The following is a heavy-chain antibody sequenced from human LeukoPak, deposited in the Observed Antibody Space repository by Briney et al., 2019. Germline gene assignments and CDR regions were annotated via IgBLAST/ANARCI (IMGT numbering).Heavy chain of an antibody. D-gene: IGHD3-22*01. J-gene: IGHJ4*02. CDR2: ISASGQTI. V-gene: IGHV3-48*03. Sequence: GGSLRLSCAASGFSFSTYEFHWVRHAPGKGLEWVSYISASGQTIYYADSVRGRFTISRDNAKNSLYLQMNSLRAEDTAVYYCARVSGLVDYYDSTHWGQGTLVTVSS. CDR1: GFSFSTYE. CDR3: ARVSGLVDYYDSTH.